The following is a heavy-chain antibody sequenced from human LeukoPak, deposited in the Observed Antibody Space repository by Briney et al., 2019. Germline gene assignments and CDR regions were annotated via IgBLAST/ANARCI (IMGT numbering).Heavy chain of an antibody. CDR3: ARGYYYDSGSYPPFDY. D-gene: IGHD3-10*01. V-gene: IGHV1-2*02. CDR1: GYTFTGYY. J-gene: IGHJ4*02. CDR2: INPNSGGT. Sequence: ASVKVSCKASGYTFTGYYMHWVRQAPGQGLEWMGWINPNSGGTNYAQKFQGRVTMTRDTSISTAYMELSRLRSDDTAVYYGARGYYYDSGSYPPFDYWGQGTLVTVSS.